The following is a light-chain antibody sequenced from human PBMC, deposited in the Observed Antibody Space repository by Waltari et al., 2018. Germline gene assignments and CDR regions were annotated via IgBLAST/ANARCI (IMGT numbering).Light chain of an antibody. V-gene: IGLV3-25*03. J-gene: IGLJ3*02. CDR2: KYS. CDR3: QSADTSGNYVV. Sequence: SSELTQPPSVSVSPGPTARTPCSGDPLPKHYAFWYQQKPGQAPVLVMYKYSERPSGIPERFSGSTSGTTVTLTISGVQAEDEADYYCQSADTSGNYVVFGGGTKLTVL. CDR1: PLPKHY.